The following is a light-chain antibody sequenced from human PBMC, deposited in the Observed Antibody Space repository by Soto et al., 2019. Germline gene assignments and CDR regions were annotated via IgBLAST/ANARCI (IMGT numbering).Light chain of an antibody. CDR2: RTS. J-gene: IGKJ2*01. CDR1: ESVNDRF. CDR3: HQYYLAPHT. V-gene: IGKV3-20*01. Sequence: EIVLTQSPGTLSLSRGERVTLSCRANESVNDRFFGWYQHKPGQAPRLLIYRTSERATGIPDRFSGSGYGTDCSLSISRLEPEDSAVYYCHQYYLAPHTVGQGT.